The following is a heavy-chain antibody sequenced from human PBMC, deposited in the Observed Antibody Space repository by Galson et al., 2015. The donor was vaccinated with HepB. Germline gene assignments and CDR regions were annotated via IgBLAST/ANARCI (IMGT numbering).Heavy chain of an antibody. D-gene: IGHD7-27*01. J-gene: IGHJ2*01. CDR3: AKSQLGNFWYFNL. CDR2: ISSGGNIR. CDR1: GFTFSDYY. V-gene: IGHV3-11*01. Sequence: SLRLSCAASGFTFSDYYMSWVRQAPGQGLEWVSYISSGGNIRYYADSVKGRFTISRDNAKNSLSLQMNSLRAEDTAVYYCAKSQLGNFWYFNLWGRGTLVTVSS.